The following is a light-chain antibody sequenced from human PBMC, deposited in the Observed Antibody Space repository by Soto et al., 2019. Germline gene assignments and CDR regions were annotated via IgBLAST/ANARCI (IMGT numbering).Light chain of an antibody. V-gene: IGKV3-20*01. CDR1: QSVSSNY. CDR3: HQYGSLYT. J-gene: IGKJ2*01. CDR2: GAS. Sequence: EIVLTQSPGTLSLSPGERATLSCRASQSVSSNYLAWYQQKPGQAPRLLIYGASSRATGIPDRFSGSGSGTDFTLTISRLEPEDFAVYYCHQYGSLYTFGQGTKVVIK.